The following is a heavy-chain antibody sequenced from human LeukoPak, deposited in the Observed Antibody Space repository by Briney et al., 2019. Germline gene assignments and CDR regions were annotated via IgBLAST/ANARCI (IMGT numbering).Heavy chain of an antibody. V-gene: IGHV4-4*02. CDR3: ARGIVPATSHLPLLEN. J-gene: IGHJ4*02. CDR1: GGSISSSNW. CDR2: IYHSGST. D-gene: IGHD2-2*01. Sequence: SGTLSLTCAVSGGSISSSNWWSWVRQPPGKGLEWIGEIYHSGSTNYNPSLQSRVTISRDASKKQFSLRLKSVTAADTAVYYCARGIVPATSHLPLLENWGQGTLVTVSS.